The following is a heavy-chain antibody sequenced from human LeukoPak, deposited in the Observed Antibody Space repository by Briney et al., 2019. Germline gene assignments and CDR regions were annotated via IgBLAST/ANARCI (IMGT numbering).Heavy chain of an antibody. D-gene: IGHD4-17*01. Sequence: GASVKVSCKASGYTFISFGINWVRQAPGQGLEWMGWISADNGNTYYTKNLQDRVTMTTDTSTSTAYMELRSLKSDDTAVYYCARGRRYGDYDRLDYGGQGTLVTVSS. CDR3: ARGRRYGDYDRLDY. CDR1: GYTFISFG. J-gene: IGHJ4*02. V-gene: IGHV1-18*04. CDR2: ISADNGNT.